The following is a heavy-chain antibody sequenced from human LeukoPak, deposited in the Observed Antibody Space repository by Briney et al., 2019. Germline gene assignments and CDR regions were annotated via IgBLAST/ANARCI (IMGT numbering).Heavy chain of an antibody. CDR1: AFTFSTLT. CDR2: VSSSSRTI. Sequence: GGSLRLSCAASAFTFSTLTMHWVRQAPGKGLEWVSSVSSSSRTINYADSVQGRSTVSRDNANNSMYLQINDLRREDTAVYYCARGSPRGGLDSWGQGTLVTVSS. J-gene: IGHJ4*02. CDR3: ARGSPRGGLDS. D-gene: IGHD1-14*01. V-gene: IGHV3-48*01.